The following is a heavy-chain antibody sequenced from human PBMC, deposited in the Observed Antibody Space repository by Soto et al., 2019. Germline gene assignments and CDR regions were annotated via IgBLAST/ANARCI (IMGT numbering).Heavy chain of an antibody. CDR2: IYYSGTP. D-gene: IGHD6-13*01. CDR3: ASRQQQVAVVES. Sequence: QVQLQESGPGLVKPSHTLSLTCNVTEGYIGSGNYFWIWIRQPPGKVLEWIGHIYYSGTPFYNPSLKSRVTIAVDASKDHFSLKMTSVTAADTAIYYWASRQQQVAVVESWGQGILVTVSS. CDR1: EGYIGSGNYF. V-gene: IGHV4-30-4*01. J-gene: IGHJ4*02.